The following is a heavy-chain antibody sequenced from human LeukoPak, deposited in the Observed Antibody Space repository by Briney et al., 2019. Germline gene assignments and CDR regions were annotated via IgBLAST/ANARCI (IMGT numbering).Heavy chain of an antibody. CDR1: GYSISSGYY. V-gene: IGHV4-38-2*01. CDR3: ARAKWFGELLPTFGY. D-gene: IGHD3-10*01. CDR2: IYHSGST. Sequence: PSETLSLTCAVSGYSISSGYYWGWIRQPPGKGLEWIGSIYHSGSTYYNPSLKSRVTISVDTSKNQFSLKLSSVTAADTAVYYCARAKWFGELLPTFGYWGQGTLVTVSS. J-gene: IGHJ4*02.